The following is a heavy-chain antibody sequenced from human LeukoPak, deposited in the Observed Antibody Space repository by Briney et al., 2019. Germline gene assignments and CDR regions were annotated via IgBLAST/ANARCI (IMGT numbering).Heavy chain of an antibody. D-gene: IGHD6-25*01. J-gene: IGHJ4*02. CDR1: GFTFSSYA. Sequence: GGSLRLSCAASGFTFSSYAMSWVRQAAGKGLEWVSGFSGSGGSTYYADSVKGRFTISRDNSKNTLYLQMNSLRAEDTAVYYCGKPSGPYGSGWLYFVYWGEGALVTVSS. CDR2: FSGSGGST. V-gene: IGHV3-23*01. CDR3: GKPSGPYGSGWLYFVY.